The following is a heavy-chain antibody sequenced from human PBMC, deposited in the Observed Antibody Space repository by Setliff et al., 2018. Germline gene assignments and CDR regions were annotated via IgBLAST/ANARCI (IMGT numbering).Heavy chain of an antibody. V-gene: IGHV3-72*01. CDR1: TFPFSNYG. CDR3: GRTESGYVKY. CDR2: TRNKANSYTT. D-gene: IGHD5-12*01. J-gene: IGHJ4*02. Sequence: GGSLRLSCAASTFPFSNYGVTWVRQAPGKGLQWVGRTRNKANSYTTEYAASVKGRFTISRDVSVNSLYLQMNSLKTEDTAVYYCGRTESGYVKYWGQGTLVTVSS.